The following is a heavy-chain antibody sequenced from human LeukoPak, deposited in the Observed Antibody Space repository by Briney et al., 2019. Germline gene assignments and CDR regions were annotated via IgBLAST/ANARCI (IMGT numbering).Heavy chain of an antibody. CDR3: ARRLSSSSPGRGYFDY. J-gene: IGHJ4*02. CDR1: GGSISSGDYY. Sequence: PSETLSLTCTVSGGSISSGDYYWNWIRQPPGKGLEWIGEINHSGSTNYNPSLKSRVTISVDTSKNQFSLKLSSVTAADTAVYYCARRLSSSSPGRGYFDYWGQGTLVTVSS. D-gene: IGHD6-6*01. CDR2: INHSGST. V-gene: IGHV4-39*07.